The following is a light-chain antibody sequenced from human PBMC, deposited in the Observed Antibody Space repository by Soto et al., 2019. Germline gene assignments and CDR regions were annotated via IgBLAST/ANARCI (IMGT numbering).Light chain of an antibody. CDR1: QSISSY. V-gene: IGKV1-33*01. J-gene: IGKJ5*01. CDR2: DAS. CDR3: QQYENLPT. Sequence: DIQMTQSPSSLSASVGYRVTITVRASQSISSYLNWYQQKPGKAPKLLIYDASNLEAGVPSRFRGSGSGTDFTFTISRLQPEDIATYYCQQYENLPTFGQGTRLEIK.